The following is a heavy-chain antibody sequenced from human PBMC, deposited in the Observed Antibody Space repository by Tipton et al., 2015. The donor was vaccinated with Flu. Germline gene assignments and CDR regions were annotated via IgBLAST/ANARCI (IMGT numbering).Heavy chain of an antibody. V-gene: IGHV4-38-2*01. J-gene: IGHJ5*01. Sequence: LRLSCSVSGDSIGSPYFWGWIRQPPGKGLEWIGNVHQTGSPYYNPSLRSRVTIGVDRAKNQFSLRLTSVTAADTAVYYCARREYSNYVSEPKSWFDPWGQGTTVTVSS. D-gene: IGHD6-6*01. CDR3: ARREYSNYVSEPKSWFDP. CDR1: GDSIGSPYF. CDR2: VHQTGSP.